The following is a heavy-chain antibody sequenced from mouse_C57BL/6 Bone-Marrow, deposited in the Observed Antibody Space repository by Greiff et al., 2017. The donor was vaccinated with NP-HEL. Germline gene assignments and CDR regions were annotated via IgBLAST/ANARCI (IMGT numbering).Heavy chain of an antibody. V-gene: IGHV1-7*01. CDR1: GYTFTSYW. J-gene: IGHJ4*01. Sequence: VQLQQSGAELAKPGASVKLSCKASGYTFTSYWMHWVKQRPGQGLEWIGYINPSSGYTKYNQKFKDKATLTAEKSSSTAYMQLSSLTYEDSAVYYCARRLLRNYYAMDYWGQGTSVTVSS. CDR2: INPSSGYT. D-gene: IGHD1-1*01. CDR3: ARRLLRNYYAMDY.